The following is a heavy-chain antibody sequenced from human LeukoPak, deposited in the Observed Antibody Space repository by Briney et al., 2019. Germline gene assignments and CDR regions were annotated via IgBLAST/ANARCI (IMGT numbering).Heavy chain of an antibody. D-gene: IGHD3-22*01. J-gene: IGHJ6*02. CDR2: IYSGGST. Sequence: GGSLRLSCAASGFTVSSNYMSWVRQAPGKGLEWVSVIYSGGSTYYADSVKGRFTISRDNSKNTLYLQMNSLRAEDTAVYYCAREYMDYYDSSGPSYYYYGMDVWGQGTTVTVSS. CDR1: GFTVSSNY. V-gene: IGHV3-53*05. CDR3: AREYMDYYDSSGPSYYYYGMDV.